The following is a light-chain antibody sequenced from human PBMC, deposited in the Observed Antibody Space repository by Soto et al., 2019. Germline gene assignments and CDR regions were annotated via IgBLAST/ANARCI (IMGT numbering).Light chain of an antibody. CDR1: SSNIGARYD. CDR2: DDI. V-gene: IGLV1-40*01. CDR3: QSYHSSLSGVV. Sequence: QSVLTQPPSVSGAPGQRVTISCTGSSSNIGARYDVHWYQQLPGTAPKLLIYDDINRPSGVPDRFSGSKSGTSASLAITGLQAEDEAEYYCQSYHSSLSGVVFGGGTQLTVL. J-gene: IGLJ2*01.